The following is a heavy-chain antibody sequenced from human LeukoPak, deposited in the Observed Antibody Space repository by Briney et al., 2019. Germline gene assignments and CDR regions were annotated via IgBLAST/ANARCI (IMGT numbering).Heavy chain of an antibody. CDR1: GFTFSSYA. J-gene: IGHJ4*02. D-gene: IGHD2-2*02. CDR2: ISGSCGST. CDR3: AKGNCRGTSCYSDY. Sequence: GGSLRLSCAASGFTFSSYAMRWVRQAPGKGLEWVSGISGSCGSTYYADSVKGRFTIARDNSKNTLYLQMNSLRAEDTAVYYCAKGNCRGTSCYSDYWGQGTLVTVSS. V-gene: IGHV3-23*01.